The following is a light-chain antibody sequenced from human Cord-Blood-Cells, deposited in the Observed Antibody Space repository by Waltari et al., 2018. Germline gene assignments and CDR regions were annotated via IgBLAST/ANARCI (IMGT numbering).Light chain of an antibody. J-gene: IGLJ2*01. Sequence: QSALTQPASVSGSPGQAITISCPGTRSDVGGYNYVSWYQPHPGKAPKLMIYDVSNRPSGVSNRFSGSKSGNTASLTISGLQAEDEADYYCSSYTSSSTVVFGGGTKLTVL. CDR3: SSYTSSSTVV. CDR2: DVS. V-gene: IGLV2-14*01. CDR1: RSDVGGYNY.